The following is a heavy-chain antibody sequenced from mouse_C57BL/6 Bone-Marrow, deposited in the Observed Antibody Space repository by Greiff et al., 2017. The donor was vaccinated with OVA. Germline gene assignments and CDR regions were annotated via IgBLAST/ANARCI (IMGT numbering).Heavy chain of an antibody. CDR1: GYTFTDYY. CDR3: ARGGIYYDYDGPFDY. V-gene: IGHV1-26*01. Sequence: VQLKQSGPELVKPGASVKISCKASGYTFTDYYMNWVKQSHGKSLEWIGDINPNNGGTSYNQKFKGKATLTVDKSSSTAYMELRSLTSEDSAVYYCARGGIYYDYDGPFDYWGQGTTLTVSS. D-gene: IGHD2-4*01. CDR2: INPNNGGT. J-gene: IGHJ2*01.